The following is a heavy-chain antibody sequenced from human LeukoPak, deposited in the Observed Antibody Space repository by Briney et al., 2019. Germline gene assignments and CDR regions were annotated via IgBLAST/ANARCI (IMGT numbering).Heavy chain of an antibody. CDR2: ITIRGTYI. Sequence: GGSLRLSCAASGFTFSSYTLNWVRQAPGKGLEWVSSITIRGTYIYYADSVKGRFTISRDDAKNSLYLQMNSLRADDTAVYYCAKPASDYDFWSGFYPDYYYYYMDVWGKGTTVTVSS. D-gene: IGHD3-3*01. CDR3: AKPASDYDFWSGFYPDYYYYYMDV. CDR1: GFTFSSYT. V-gene: IGHV3-21*01. J-gene: IGHJ6*03.